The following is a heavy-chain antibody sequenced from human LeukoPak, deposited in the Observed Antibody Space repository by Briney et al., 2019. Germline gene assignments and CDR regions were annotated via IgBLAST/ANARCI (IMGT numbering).Heavy chain of an antibody. D-gene: IGHD1-26*01. CDR2: ISSDGSRT. J-gene: IGHJ4*02. Sequence: GGSLRLSCAASGFTFNTYWMYWVRQGSGKGLVWVSRISSDGSRTEYADSVEGRFTISRDNAKNTLYLQMDSLRAEDTAVYYCARGPSHSGSYFVYWGQGTLVIVSS. V-gene: IGHV3-74*03. CDR1: GFTFNTYW. CDR3: ARGPSHSGSYFVY.